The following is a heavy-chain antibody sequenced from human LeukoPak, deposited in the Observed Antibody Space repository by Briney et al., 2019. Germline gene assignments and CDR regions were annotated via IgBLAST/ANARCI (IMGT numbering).Heavy chain of an antibody. Sequence: SETLSLTCAVYGGSFSGYYWSWIRQPPGKGLEWIGEINHSGSTNYNPSLKSRVTLSVETSKKQFSLKLSSVSAADTAVYYSARFGRGYCSGGSCYPFDYWGQGTLVTVSS. CDR1: GGSFSGYY. CDR3: ARFGRGYCSGGSCYPFDY. D-gene: IGHD2-15*01. J-gene: IGHJ4*02. V-gene: IGHV4-34*01. CDR2: INHSGST.